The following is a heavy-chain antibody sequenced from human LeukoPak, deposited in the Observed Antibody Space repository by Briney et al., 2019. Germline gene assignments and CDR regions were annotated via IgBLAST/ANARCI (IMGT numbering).Heavy chain of an antibody. Sequence: GRSLRLSCVASGVTFDDYAMHWIRQVPGKGPEWVSAINWNGKSIDYDDSVKGRFSISRDNAKNSLHLQMNSLRPEDTALYYCAKSSGSIAVAGPYYFDSWGQGTLVTVSS. V-gene: IGHV3-9*01. CDR2: INWNGKSI. D-gene: IGHD6-19*01. J-gene: IGHJ4*02. CDR3: AKSSGSIAVAGPYYFDS. CDR1: GVTFDDYA.